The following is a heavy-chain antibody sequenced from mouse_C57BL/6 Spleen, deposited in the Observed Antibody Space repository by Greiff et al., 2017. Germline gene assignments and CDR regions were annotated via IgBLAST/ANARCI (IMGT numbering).Heavy chain of an antibody. Sequence: QVQLKQSGPGLVAPSQSLSITCTVSGFSLTSYAISWVRQPPGKGLEWLGVIWPGGGTNYNSALNSRLSISKDNSKSQVFLKMNSLQTDDTARYYCARDSSGSFAYWGQGTLVTVSA. CDR2: IWPGGGT. J-gene: IGHJ3*01. V-gene: IGHV2-9-1*01. D-gene: IGHD3-2*02. CDR3: ARDSSGSFAY. CDR1: GFSLTSYA.